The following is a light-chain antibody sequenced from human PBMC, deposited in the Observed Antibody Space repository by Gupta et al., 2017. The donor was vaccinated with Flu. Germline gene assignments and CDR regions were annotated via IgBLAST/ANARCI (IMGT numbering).Light chain of an antibody. V-gene: IGKV1-39*01. CDR1: QTIKTY. CDR3: QQSNIIPRT. Sequence: DIQMTQSPSSLSASVGDRVTITCRATQTIKTYLNWYQHKPGKTPRLLIHDTFNLQSGVPSRFSGSGSGTDFTLTITKLQPEDFATYYCQQSNIIPRTFGQGTKVEIK. CDR2: DTF. J-gene: IGKJ4*01.